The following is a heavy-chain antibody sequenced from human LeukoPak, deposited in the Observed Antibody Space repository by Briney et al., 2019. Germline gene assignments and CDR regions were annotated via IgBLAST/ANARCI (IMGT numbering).Heavy chain of an antibody. CDR2: ISSSSSYI. CDR3: ARDLDYYDSSGYLEDY. V-gene: IGHV3-21*01. Sequence: GGSLRLSCAASGFTFSDYYMTWVRQAPGKGLEWVSSISSSSSYIYYADSVKGRFTISRDNAKNSLYLQMNSLRAEDTAVYYCARDLDYYDSSGYLEDYWGQGTLVTVSS. J-gene: IGHJ4*02. CDR1: GFTFSDYY. D-gene: IGHD3-22*01.